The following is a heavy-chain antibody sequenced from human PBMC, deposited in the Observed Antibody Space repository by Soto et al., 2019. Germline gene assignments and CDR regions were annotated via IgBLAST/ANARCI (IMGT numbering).Heavy chain of an antibody. V-gene: IGHV1-69*13. D-gene: IGHD1-1*01. J-gene: IGHJ6*02. Sequence: VQLVQSGAEVKKPGSSVKVSCKASGGTLTNYAFSWVRQAPGQGLEWLGGIIPIFGTADYAQKFQGRFTITADEPTSIVHMELSSLGSDETAGYYCGSWLKEGGIGGNYYYGMDVWGQGTTVTVSS. CDR1: GGTLTNYA. CDR3: GSWLKEGGIGGNYYYGMDV. CDR2: IIPIFGTA.